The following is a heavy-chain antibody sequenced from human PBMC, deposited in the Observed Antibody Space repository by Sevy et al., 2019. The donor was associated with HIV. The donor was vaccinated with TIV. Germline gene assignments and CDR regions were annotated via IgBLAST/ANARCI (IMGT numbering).Heavy chain of an antibody. Sequence: GGSLRLSCAASGFTFSSYWMSWVRQAPGKGLEWVANIKQDGSEKYYVDSVKGRFTISRDNAKNSLYLQMNSLRAEDTAVYYCARADCGGDCYGGAFDIWGQGTMVTVSS. CDR3: ARADCGGDCYGGAFDI. J-gene: IGHJ3*02. CDR2: IKQDGSEK. CDR1: GFTFSSYW. D-gene: IGHD2-21*01. V-gene: IGHV3-7*03.